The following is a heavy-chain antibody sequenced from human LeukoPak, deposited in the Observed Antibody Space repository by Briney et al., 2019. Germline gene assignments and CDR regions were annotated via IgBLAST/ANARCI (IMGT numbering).Heavy chain of an antibody. J-gene: IGHJ4*02. D-gene: IGHD1-14*01. V-gene: IGHV3-48*01. CDR3: ARDPPFLPDITGGDY. Sequence: GGSLGLSCAASGFSFSTYSMNWARQAPGKGLEWISYISRSSDTIYYADSVKGRFTISRDNAKNSLYLQMNSLRAEDAAVYYCARDPPFLPDITGGDYWGQGTLVTVSS. CDR1: GFSFSTYS. CDR2: ISRSSDTI.